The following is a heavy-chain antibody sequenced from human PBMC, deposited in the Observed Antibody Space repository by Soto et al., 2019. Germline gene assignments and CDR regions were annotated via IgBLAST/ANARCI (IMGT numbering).Heavy chain of an antibody. CDR2: INPNSGDT. D-gene: IGHD6-19*01. J-gene: IGHJ4*02. CDR1: GYIFTGYY. CDR3: ATSRISIAVAGETEYYFDY. Sequence: ASVKVSCKASGYIFTGYYMHWVRQAPGQGLEWMGWINPNSGDTNYTQKFQGWVTMTRDTSISAAYMELSRLRSDDTAVYYCATSRISIAVAGETEYYFDYWGQGTLVTVSS. V-gene: IGHV1-2*04.